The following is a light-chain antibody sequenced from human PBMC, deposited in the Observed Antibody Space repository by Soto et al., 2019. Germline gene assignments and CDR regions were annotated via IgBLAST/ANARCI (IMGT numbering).Light chain of an antibody. V-gene: IGKV3-11*01. CDR2: DAF. CDR3: QQRSNWPPEFT. J-gene: IGKJ2*01. CDR1: QSVSSS. Sequence: ELVLTQSPATLSLSPGEGVTHAGRASQSVSSSLAWYQQKPGQAPRLLIYDAFNRATGIPDRFSGSGSGTDFTLTISSLEPEDFAVYYCQQRSNWPPEFTFGQGTKLEI.